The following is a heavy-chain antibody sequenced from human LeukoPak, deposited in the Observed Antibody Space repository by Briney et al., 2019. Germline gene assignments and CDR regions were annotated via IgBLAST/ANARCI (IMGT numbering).Heavy chain of an antibody. Sequence: SETLSLTCTISGDSMSGYSWSWLRQPAGKELEWIGRIYTSYFTEYNLSLDGRVTMSIDTSKNQFSLMLDSVTAADTAVYYCAREGVAWELNYDSWGQGTLVTVSS. CDR2: IYTSYFT. J-gene: IGHJ4*02. V-gene: IGHV4-4*07. CDR3: AREGVAWELNYDS. D-gene: IGHD1-26*01. CDR1: GDSMSGYS.